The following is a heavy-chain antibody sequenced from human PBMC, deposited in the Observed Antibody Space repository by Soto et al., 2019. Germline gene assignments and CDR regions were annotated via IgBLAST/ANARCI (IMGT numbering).Heavy chain of an antibody. Sequence: QVQLQESGPGLVKPSQTLSLTCTVSGGSISSGGYYWSWIRQHPGKGLEWIGYIYYSGSTYYNPSLKSRVTRSVDPSKNQFSLKLSSVTAADTAVYYCASVAVDTARVTGWFDPWGQGTLVTVSS. CDR2: IYYSGST. CDR1: GGSISSGGYY. D-gene: IGHD5-18*01. CDR3: ASVAVDTARVTGWFDP. J-gene: IGHJ5*02. V-gene: IGHV4-31*03.